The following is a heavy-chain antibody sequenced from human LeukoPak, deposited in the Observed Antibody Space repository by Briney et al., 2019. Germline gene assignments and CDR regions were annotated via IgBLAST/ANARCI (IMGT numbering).Heavy chain of an antibody. V-gene: IGHV3-21*01. D-gene: IGHD1-1*01. Sequence: GGSLRLSCAASGFTFSSYSMNWVRQAPGKGLEWVSSISSSSSYIYYADSVKGRFTISRDNAKNSLYLQMNSLRAEDTAVYYCARDRLRDWNAGEFDYWGEGTLVTVSS. CDR3: ARDRLRDWNAGEFDY. CDR1: GFTFSSYS. CDR2: ISSSSSYI. J-gene: IGHJ4*02.